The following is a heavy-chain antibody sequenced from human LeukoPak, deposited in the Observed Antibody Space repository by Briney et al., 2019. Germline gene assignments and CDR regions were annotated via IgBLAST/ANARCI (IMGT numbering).Heavy chain of an antibody. CDR1: GVNVSSNRVA. CDR2: TSYKSKWYD. J-gene: IGHJ4*02. CDR3: ARGVHKLAHFDY. Sequence: SQTLSLTCSVSGVNVSSNRVAWHWIGQCPSRGLEWRGRTSYKSKWYDNYAVSVKSRKSVNPDTSKHQFTLQLTSVTPEDTAVYYCARGVHKLAHFDYWGQGTLVTVSS. V-gene: IGHV6-1*01. D-gene: IGHD1-1*01.